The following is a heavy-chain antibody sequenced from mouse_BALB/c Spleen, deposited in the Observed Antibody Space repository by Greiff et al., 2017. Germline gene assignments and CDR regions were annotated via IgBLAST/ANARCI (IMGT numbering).Heavy chain of an antibody. J-gene: IGHJ2*01. V-gene: IGHV1S137*01. CDR3: ARLEGNYYFDY. CDR1: GYTFTDYA. D-gene: IGHD2-1*01. Sequence: VQLQQSGAELVRPGVSVKISCKGSGYTFTDYAMHWVKQSHAKSLEWIGVISTYYGDASYNQKFKGKATMTVDKSSSTAYMELARLTSEDSAIYYCARLEGNYYFDYWGQGTTLTVSS. CDR2: ISTYYGDA.